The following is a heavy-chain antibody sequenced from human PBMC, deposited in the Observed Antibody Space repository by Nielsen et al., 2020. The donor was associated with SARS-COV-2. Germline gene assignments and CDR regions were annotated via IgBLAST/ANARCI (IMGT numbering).Heavy chain of an antibody. CDR3: AAARYTSSWYRVNYFDP. V-gene: IGHV1-8*01. Sequence: ASVKVSCKTSGYTFISYDINWVRQATGQGLEWMGWMNPNSGNTGYAQKFKGRVTMTRNTSIRTAYMELSSLRSEDTAVYYCAAARYTSSWYRVNYFDPWGQGTPVTVSS. J-gene: IGHJ5*02. CDR2: MNPNSGNT. D-gene: IGHD6-13*01. CDR1: GYTFISYD.